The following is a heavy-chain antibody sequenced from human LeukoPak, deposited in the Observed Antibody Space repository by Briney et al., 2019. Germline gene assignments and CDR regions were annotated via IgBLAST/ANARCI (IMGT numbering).Heavy chain of an antibody. CDR2: IKSKTDGGTT. Sequence: GSLRLSCAASGFSFSGFWMSWVRQAPGKGLEWVGRIKSKTDGGTTDYAAPVKGRFTISRDDSKNTLYLQMNSLKTEDTAVYYCTTEASYYYYMDVWGKGTTVTVSS. D-gene: IGHD5-12*01. V-gene: IGHV3-15*01. CDR3: TTEASYYYYMDV. J-gene: IGHJ6*03. CDR1: GFSFSGFW.